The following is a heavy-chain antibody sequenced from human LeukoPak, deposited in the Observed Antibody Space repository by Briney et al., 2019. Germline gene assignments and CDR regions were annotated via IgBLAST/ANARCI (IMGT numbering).Heavy chain of an antibody. Sequence: GASVKVSCKASGYTFTSYDMNWVRQATGQGLEWMGWMNPNSGNTGYAQKFQGRVTMTRNTSISTAYMELSSLRSEDTAVYYCAIRYGSGEKYYYYYYMDVWGKGTTVTVSS. D-gene: IGHD3-10*01. V-gene: IGHV1-8*01. CDR3: AIRYGSGEKYYYYYYMDV. CDR2: MNPNSGNT. CDR1: GYTFTSYD. J-gene: IGHJ6*03.